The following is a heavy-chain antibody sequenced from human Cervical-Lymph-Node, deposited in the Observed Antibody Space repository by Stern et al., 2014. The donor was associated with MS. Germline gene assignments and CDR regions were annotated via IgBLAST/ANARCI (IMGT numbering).Heavy chain of an antibody. CDR1: GYTFTSYA. Sequence: QVQLVQSGAEVKKPGASVTVSCKASGYTFTSYAMHWVRQAPGQRLEWMGWINAGNGNTKYSQKFQGRVPITRDTSASTAYMELSSLRSEDTAVYYCARAYYYDSSGYYYPYYYYGMDVWGQGTTVTVSS. J-gene: IGHJ6*02. CDR3: ARAYYYDSSGYYYPYYYYGMDV. CDR2: INAGNGNT. V-gene: IGHV1-3*01. D-gene: IGHD3-22*01.